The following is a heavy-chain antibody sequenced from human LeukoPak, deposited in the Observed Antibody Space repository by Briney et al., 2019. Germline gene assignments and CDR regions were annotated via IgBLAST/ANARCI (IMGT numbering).Heavy chain of an antibody. CDR3: ARRSVAGTGYYYYYIDV. J-gene: IGHJ6*03. Sequence: GESLKISGKGSGYRFTSYWIGWVRQMPGKGLEWMRIIYPGDSDTRYSPSFQGQVTISADKSISTAYLQWSSLKASDTAMYYCARRSVAGTGYYYYYIDVWGKGTTVTVSS. D-gene: IGHD6-19*01. CDR2: IYPGDSDT. V-gene: IGHV5-51*01. CDR1: GYRFTSYW.